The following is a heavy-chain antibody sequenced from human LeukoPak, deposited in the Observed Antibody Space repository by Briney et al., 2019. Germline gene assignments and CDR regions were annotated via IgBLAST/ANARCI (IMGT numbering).Heavy chain of an antibody. V-gene: IGHV4-59*08. CDR1: GGSISSYY. D-gene: IGHD2-21*02. Sequence: SETLSLTCTVSGGSISSYYWSWIRQPPGKGLEWIGYIYYSGSTNYNPSLKSRVTISVDTSKNQFSLKLSSVTAADTAVYYCARQSPVATGKGFDYWSQGTLVTVSS. CDR2: IYYSGST. J-gene: IGHJ4*02. CDR3: ARQSPVATGKGFDY.